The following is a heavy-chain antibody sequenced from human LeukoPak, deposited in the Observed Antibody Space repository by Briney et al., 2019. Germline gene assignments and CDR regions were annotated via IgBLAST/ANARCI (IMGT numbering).Heavy chain of an antibody. CDR1: GDTFTSYY. V-gene: IGHV1-46*01. Sequence: ASVKVSCKASGDTFTSYYMHWVRQAPGQGLEWMGIINPSGGSNTYAQKFQGRVTMTTDTSTSTAYMELRSLRSDDTAVYYCARNSYYYDSSGSSDYWGQGTLVTVSS. CDR3: ARNSYYYDSSGSSDY. CDR2: INPSGGSN. J-gene: IGHJ4*02. D-gene: IGHD3-22*01.